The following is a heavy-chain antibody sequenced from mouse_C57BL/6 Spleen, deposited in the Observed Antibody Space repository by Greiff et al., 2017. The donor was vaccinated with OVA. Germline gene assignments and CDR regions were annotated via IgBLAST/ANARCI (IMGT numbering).Heavy chain of an antibody. Sequence: QVQLQQPGAELVKPGASVKMSCKASGYTFTSYWITWVKQRPGQGLEWIGDIYPGSGSTNYNEKFKSKATLTVDTSSSPAYMQLSSLTSEDSAVYYCASGNYGSSYGYFDVWGTGTTVTVSS. D-gene: IGHD1-1*01. CDR3: ASGNYGSSYGYFDV. CDR2: IYPGSGST. V-gene: IGHV1-55*01. J-gene: IGHJ1*03. CDR1: GYTFTSYW.